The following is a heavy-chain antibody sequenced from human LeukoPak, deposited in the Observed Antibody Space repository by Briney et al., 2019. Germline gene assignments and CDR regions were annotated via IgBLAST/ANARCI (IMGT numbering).Heavy chain of an antibody. V-gene: IGHV4-39*01. CDR1: GGSISIDNSY. CDR3: ARSFLFRFDP. J-gene: IGHJ5*02. Sequence: KPSETLSLTCAVSGGSISIDNSYWAWIRQPPGMGPEWIGSMSYTGKAYYNSSLKSRVTFFADTSKNQLSLNLSSVTAADTAVYYCARSFLFRFDPWGQGTLVAVSS. CDR2: MSYTGKA.